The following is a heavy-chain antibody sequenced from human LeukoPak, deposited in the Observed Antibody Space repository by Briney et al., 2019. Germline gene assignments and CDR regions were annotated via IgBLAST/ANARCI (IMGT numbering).Heavy chain of an antibody. CDR2: IYSGGNT. CDR3: ARARIAARLPSASAYYFDY. CDR1: GFTVSSNY. J-gene: IGHJ4*02. Sequence: PGGSLRLSCAASGFTVSSNYMSWVRQAPGKGLEWVSVIYSGGNTYYADSVKGRFTMSRDNSKNTLYLQMNSLRAEDTAVYYCARARIAARLPSASAYYFDYWGQGTLVTVSS. V-gene: IGHV3-66*01. D-gene: IGHD6-6*01.